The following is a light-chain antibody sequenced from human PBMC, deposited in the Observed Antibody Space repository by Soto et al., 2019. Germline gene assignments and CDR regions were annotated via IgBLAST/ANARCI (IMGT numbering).Light chain of an antibody. V-gene: IGLV2-14*03. CDR1: ASDVGGYNS. CDR3: LSFTSSHIYV. J-gene: IGLJ1*01. CDR2: EVT. Sequence: QSALTQPASVSGSPGQSITISCTGTASDVGGYNSVSWYQQHPGKAPKLMIYEVTDRPSGVSNRFSGSKSGNTASLTISGLQAEDEADYYCLSFTSSHIYVFGTGTKGTVL.